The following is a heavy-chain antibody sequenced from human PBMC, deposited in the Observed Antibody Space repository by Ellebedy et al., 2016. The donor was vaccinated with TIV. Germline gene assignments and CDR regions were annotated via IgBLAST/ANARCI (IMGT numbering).Heavy chain of an antibody. CDR3: ARGKVVVVPPPVRGGGCFDP. V-gene: IGHV3-7*01. D-gene: IGHD2-2*01. J-gene: IGHJ5*02. CDR2: IKQDGSQK. Sequence: GGSLRLXCAASGFSISGNFISWVRQAPGKGLEWVANIKQDGSQKYYVDSVKGRFTISRDNAKNSVDLQMNSLRAEDTAVYYCARGKVVVVPPPVRGGGCFDPWGQGTLVTVSP. CDR1: GFSISGNF.